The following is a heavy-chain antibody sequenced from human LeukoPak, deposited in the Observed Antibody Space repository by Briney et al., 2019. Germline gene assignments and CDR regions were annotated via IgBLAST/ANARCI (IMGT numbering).Heavy chain of an antibody. D-gene: IGHD5-18*01. V-gene: IGHV3-48*02. CDR2: IRSSSSTI. CDR3: ARDGIQLWTGAFDY. CDR1: GFTFSSYS. Sequence: GGSLRPSCAASGFTFSSYSMNWVRKAPGKGLEWVSYIRSSSSTIYYADSVKGRFTISRDNAKNSLYLQMNSLRDEDTAVYYCARDGIQLWTGAFDYWGQGTLVTVSS. J-gene: IGHJ4*02.